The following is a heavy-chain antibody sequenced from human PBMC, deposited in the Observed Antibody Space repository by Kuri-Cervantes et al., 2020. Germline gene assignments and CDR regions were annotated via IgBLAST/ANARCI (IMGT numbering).Heavy chain of an antibody. V-gene: IGHV1-2*04. J-gene: IGHJ4*02. CDR2: INPNSGGT. CDR1: GYTFTGCY. CDR3: ATGRVWFKISSFDY. D-gene: IGHD3-10*01. Sequence: ASVKVSCKASGYTFTGCYMHWVRQAPGQGLEWMGWINPNSGGTNYAQKFQGWVTMTRDTSISTAYMELSRLRSDDTAVYYCATGRVWFKISSFDYWGQGTLVTVSS.